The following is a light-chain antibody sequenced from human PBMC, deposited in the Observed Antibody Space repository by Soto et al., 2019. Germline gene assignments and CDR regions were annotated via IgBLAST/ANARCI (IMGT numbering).Light chain of an antibody. CDR2: DAS. J-gene: IGKJ4*01. Sequence: LTHSPATLSLSPGERATLSCRASQSVSNYLAWYQQKPGQAPRLLIYDASNRATGIPARFSGSGSGTDFTLTISTLQPEDFAVYYCQQHINRLSFGGGTKVDI. CDR3: QQHINRLS. CDR1: QSVSNY. V-gene: IGKV3-11*01.